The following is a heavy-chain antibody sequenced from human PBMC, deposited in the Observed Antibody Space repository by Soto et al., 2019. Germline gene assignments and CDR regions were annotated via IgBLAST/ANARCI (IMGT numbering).Heavy chain of an antibody. D-gene: IGHD2-15*01. CDR1: GFTFSSYA. CDR3: AKNPLHCSGGSCYSYYYYYMDV. V-gene: IGHV3-23*01. J-gene: IGHJ6*03. CDR2: ISGSGGST. Sequence: GGSLRLSCAASGFTFSSYAMSWVRQAPGKGLEWVSAISGSGGSTYYADSVKGRFTISRDNSKNTLYLQMNSLRAEDTAVYYCAKNPLHCSGGSCYSYYYYYMDVWGKGTTVTVSS.